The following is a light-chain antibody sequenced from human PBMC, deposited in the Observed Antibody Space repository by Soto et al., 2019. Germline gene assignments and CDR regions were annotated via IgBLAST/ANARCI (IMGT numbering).Light chain of an antibody. J-gene: IGKJ1*01. CDR2: DAS. CDR1: QSVSSY. V-gene: IGKV3-11*01. CDR3: QQRRYWPVT. Sequence: EIVLTQSPAILSMSPGERATLSCRASQSVSSYFAWYQQKPGQAPRLLIYDASNRATGVPARFSGSGSGTDFTPTISSLEPEDFAVYYCQQRRYWPVTFGQGTKVEIK.